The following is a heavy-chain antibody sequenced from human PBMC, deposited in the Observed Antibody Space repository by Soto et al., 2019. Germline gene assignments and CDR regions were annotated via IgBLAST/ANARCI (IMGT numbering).Heavy chain of an antibody. CDR2: ISAYNGNT. J-gene: IGHJ4*02. CDR1: GYTFTSYG. V-gene: IGHV1-18*01. D-gene: IGHD3-10*01. CDR3: ARAPPHQVRGVPFDY. Sequence: ASLKVSCKASGYTFTSYGISWVRQAPGQGLEWMGWISAYNGNTNYAQKLQGRVTMTTDTSTSTAYMELRSLRSDDTAVYYCARAPPHQVRGVPFDYWGQGTLVTVSS.